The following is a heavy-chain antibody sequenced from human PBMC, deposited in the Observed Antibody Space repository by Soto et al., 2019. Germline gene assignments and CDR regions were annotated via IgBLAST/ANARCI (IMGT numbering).Heavy chain of an antibody. J-gene: IGHJ6*02. Sequence: ASVKVSCKISGHTLTEFSIHWVRQAPGKGLEWMGGFDPEGGEAIYAQKWHGRVTVTEDTVTDTAYMELSGLKSEDTAVYYCASSLGEGVAARRYYYYGMDVWGQGTTVTVSS. V-gene: IGHV1-24*01. CDR3: ASSLGEGVAARRYYYYGMDV. D-gene: IGHD6-6*01. CDR1: GHTLTEFS. CDR2: FDPEGGEA.